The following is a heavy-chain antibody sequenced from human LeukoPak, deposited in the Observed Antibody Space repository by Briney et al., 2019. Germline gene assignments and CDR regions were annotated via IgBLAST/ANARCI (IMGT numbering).Heavy chain of an antibody. D-gene: IGHD1-26*01. V-gene: IGHV1-69*05. CDR1: GGTFSSYA. J-gene: IGHJ4*02. Sequence: GSSVKVSCKASGGTFSSYAISWVRQAPGQGLEWMGRIIPIFGTANYAQKFQGRVTITTDESTSTAYMELSSLRSVDTAVYYCARFDAVGALDYWGQGTLVTVSS. CDR2: IIPIFGTA. CDR3: ARFDAVGALDY.